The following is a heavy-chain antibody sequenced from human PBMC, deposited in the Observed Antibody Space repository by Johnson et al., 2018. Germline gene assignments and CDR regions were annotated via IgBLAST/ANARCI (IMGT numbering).Heavy chain of an antibody. Sequence: QVQLVESGGGVVQXGRSLRLSCAASGFTFSSYAMHWVRQAPGKGLEWVAVISYDGSNKYYADSVKGRFTISRDNSKNTLYLQMNSLRDEETAVYYCAGDNTYYDFWRSGAFDIWGQGTMVIVSS. V-gene: IGHV3-30-3*01. J-gene: IGHJ3*02. CDR1: GFTFSSYA. CDR3: AGDNTYYDFWRSGAFDI. D-gene: IGHD3-3*01. CDR2: ISYDGSNK.